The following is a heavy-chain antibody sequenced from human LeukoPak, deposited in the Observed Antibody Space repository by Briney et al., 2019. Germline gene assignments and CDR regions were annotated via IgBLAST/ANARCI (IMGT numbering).Heavy chain of an antibody. J-gene: IGHJ5*02. Sequence: ASVKVSCKVSGYTLTKLSMHWVRQAPGKGLEWMGGFDPEDGETIYAQKFQGRVTMTEDTSTDTAYMELSSLRSEDTAVYYCATDQRWFGEFNNWFDPWGQGTLVTVSS. D-gene: IGHD3-10*01. CDR2: FDPEDGET. CDR3: ATDQRWFGEFNNWFDP. V-gene: IGHV1-24*01. CDR1: GYTLTKLS.